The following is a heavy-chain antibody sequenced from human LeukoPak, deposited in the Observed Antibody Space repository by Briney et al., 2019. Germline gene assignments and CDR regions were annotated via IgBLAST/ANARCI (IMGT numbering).Heavy chain of an antibody. D-gene: IGHD6-19*01. V-gene: IGHV3-11*04. Sequence: KPGGSLRLSCAASGFTFSDYYMNWIRQAPGKGLEWISYISSSGGTIYYADSVKGRFTISRDNAKSSLYLQMNSLRAEDTAVYYCAGYSSGWFGAFHIWGQGTMVTVSS. CDR3: AGYSSGWFGAFHI. J-gene: IGHJ3*02. CDR2: ISSSGGTI. CDR1: GFTFSDYY.